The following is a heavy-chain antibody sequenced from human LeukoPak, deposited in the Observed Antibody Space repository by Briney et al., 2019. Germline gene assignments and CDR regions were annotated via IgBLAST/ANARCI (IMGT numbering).Heavy chain of an antibody. CDR3: AKAHRLRYFDRLFDY. D-gene: IGHD3-9*01. CDR1: GFTFDDYA. Sequence: GGSLRLSCAASGFTFDDYAMHWVRQAPGKGLEWVSGISWNSGSIGYADSVKGRFTISRDNAKNSLYLQMNSLRAEDTALYYCAKAHRLRYFDRLFDYWGQGALVTVSS. CDR2: ISWNSGSI. V-gene: IGHV3-9*01. J-gene: IGHJ4*02.